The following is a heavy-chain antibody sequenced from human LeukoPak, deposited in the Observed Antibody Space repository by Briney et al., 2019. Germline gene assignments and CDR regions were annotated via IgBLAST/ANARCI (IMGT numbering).Heavy chain of an antibody. CDR1: GLTFSNYA. V-gene: IGHV3-30*02. J-gene: IGHJ4*02. CDR2: IRYDGSNK. D-gene: IGHD3-10*01. CDR3: AKDTRGDYGWDFDY. Sequence: PGGSLRLSCAASGLTFSNYAMHWVRQAPGKRLEWVAFIRYDGSNKYYADSVKGRFTISRDNSKNTLYLQMNSLRAEDAAVNYCAKDTRGDYGWDFDYWGQGTLVTVSS.